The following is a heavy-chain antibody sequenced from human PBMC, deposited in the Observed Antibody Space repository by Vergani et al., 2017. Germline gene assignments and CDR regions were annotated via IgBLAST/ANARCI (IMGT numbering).Heavy chain of an antibody. CDR1: GFTFSSYW. Sequence: EVQLVESGGGLVQPGGSLRLSCAASGFTFSSYWMSWVRQAPGRGLEWVANIKQDGSERYYVDSVKGRFTISRDNAKKSLYLQMNSLRAEDTAVYYCAKRYCSGGSCYPWGQGTLVTVSS. V-gene: IGHV3-7*03. J-gene: IGHJ5*02. CDR2: IKQDGSER. D-gene: IGHD2-15*01. CDR3: AKRYCSGGSCYP.